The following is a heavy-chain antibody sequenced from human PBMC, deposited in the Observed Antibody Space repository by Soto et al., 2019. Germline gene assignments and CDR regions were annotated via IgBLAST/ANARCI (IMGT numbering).Heavy chain of an antibody. J-gene: IGHJ6*03. CDR3: AKVWCPELRIRCYYYYYMDV. CDR2: ISGSGGST. D-gene: IGHD1-7*01. CDR1: GFTFSSYA. V-gene: IGHV3-23*01. Sequence: GGSLRLSCAASGFTFSSYAMSWVRQAPGKGLEWVSAISGSGGSTYYADSVKGRFTISRDNSKNTLYLQMNSLRAEDTAVYYCAKVWCPELRIRCYYYYYMDVWGKGTTVTVSS.